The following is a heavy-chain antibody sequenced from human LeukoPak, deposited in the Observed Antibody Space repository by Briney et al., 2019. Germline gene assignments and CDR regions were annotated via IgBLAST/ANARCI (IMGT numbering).Heavy chain of an antibody. CDR2: ISSSSSYI. CDR3: ARDGDDSSGYYFGDY. CDR1: GFTFSSYS. V-gene: IGHV3-21*01. D-gene: IGHD3-22*01. J-gene: IGHJ4*02. Sequence: GGSLRLSCAASGFTFSSYSMNWVRQAPGKGLEWVSSISSSSSYIYYADSVKGRFTISRDNAKNSLYLQMNSLRAEDTAVYYCARDGDDSSGYYFGDYWGQGTLVTVSS.